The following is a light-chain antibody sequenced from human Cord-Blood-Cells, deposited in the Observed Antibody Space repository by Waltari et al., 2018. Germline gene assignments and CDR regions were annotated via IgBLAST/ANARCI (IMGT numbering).Light chain of an antibody. Sequence: DIQMTQSPSSLSASVGDRVSLTCRASQSISSWLAWYQQKPGKAPKLLIYDASSLESGVPSRFSGSGSGTEFTLTISSLQPEDFATYYCQQDNSYPCTFGQGTKVEIK. CDR1: QSISSW. CDR3: QQDNSYPCT. V-gene: IGKV1-5*01. CDR2: DAS. J-gene: IGKJ1*01.